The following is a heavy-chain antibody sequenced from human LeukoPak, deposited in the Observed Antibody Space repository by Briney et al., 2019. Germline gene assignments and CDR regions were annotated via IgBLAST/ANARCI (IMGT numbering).Heavy chain of an antibody. D-gene: IGHD3-9*01. Sequence: PGGSLRLSCASSGFTFNTFNMNWFRQAPGKGLEWVSSINSGGDYKYYADSVKGRFTTSRHNAKNSLSLQLNTLRVEDTAIYYGARGHYDVLASSYKWTPDYWGQGTLVTVSS. V-gene: IGHV3-21*01. CDR2: INSGGDYK. CDR3: ARGHYDVLASSYKWTPDY. CDR1: GFTFNTFN. J-gene: IGHJ4*02.